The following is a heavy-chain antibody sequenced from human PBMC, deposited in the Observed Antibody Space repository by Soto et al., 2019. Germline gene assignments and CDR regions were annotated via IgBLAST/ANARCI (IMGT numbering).Heavy chain of an antibody. CDR1: GFTYNNFA. J-gene: IGHJ6*02. D-gene: IGHD2-15*01. V-gene: IGHV3-21*01. CDR2: ISSGGNYI. Sequence: GALRLSCAASGFTYNNFAMNWVRQAPGKGLEWVSSISSGGNYIYYVDSVKGRFTISRDNAKNSLYLQMNSLRPEDTAVYYCARDSRTGYCSGISCYYYGMDVWGQGTTVTVS. CDR3: ARDSRTGYCSGISCYYYGMDV.